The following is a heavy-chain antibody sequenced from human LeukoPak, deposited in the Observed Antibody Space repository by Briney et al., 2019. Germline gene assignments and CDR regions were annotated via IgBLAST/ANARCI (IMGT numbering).Heavy chain of an antibody. CDR3: ARDTSGFDY. Sequence: GGSLRLSCAASGFTFSAFWMHWVRQAPGKGLVWVSRINSDGSSTTYADSVKGRFTVSRDNAKNTLYLQMDSLRAEDSAVYYCARDTSGFDYWGQGTLVTVSS. CDR1: GFTFSAFW. D-gene: IGHD3-10*01. V-gene: IGHV3-74*01. J-gene: IGHJ4*02. CDR2: INSDGSST.